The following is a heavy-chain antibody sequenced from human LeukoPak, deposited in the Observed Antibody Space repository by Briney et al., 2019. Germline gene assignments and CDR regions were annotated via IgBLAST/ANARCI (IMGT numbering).Heavy chain of an antibody. CDR1: GYTFTSFD. V-gene: IGHV1-8*01. Sequence: ASVKVSCKASGYTFTSFDFNWVRQATGQGLEWMGWMKSNNGHTGYAQKFQGRVTMTRDTSISTAYMELSSLTFEDTAVYYCARGPPNWGMVGYWGQGTLVTDSS. J-gene: IGHJ4*02. CDR2: MKSNNGHT. CDR3: ARGPPNWGMVGY. D-gene: IGHD7-27*01.